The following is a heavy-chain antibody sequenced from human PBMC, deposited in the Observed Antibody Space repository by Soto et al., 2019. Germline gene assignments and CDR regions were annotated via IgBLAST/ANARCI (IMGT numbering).Heavy chain of an antibody. CDR1: GGTFNTYT. J-gene: IGHJ4*02. D-gene: IGHD2-15*01. CDR3: ARIPRYSYATSDPLDN. V-gene: IGHV1-69*01. CDR2: ILPIMGSV. Sequence: QVHLVQSGSEVKKPGSSVTVSCKASGGTFNTYTFSWVRQAPGQGLEWMGSILPIMGSVNYAHDFRGRLSITADPSTTTAYMDLTSLTSHDTAMYYCARIPRYSYATSDPLDNWGQGTLVTVSS.